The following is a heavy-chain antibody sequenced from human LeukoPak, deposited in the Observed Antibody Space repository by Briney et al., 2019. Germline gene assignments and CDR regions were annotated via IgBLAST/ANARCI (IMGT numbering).Heavy chain of an antibody. V-gene: IGHV4-59*01. J-gene: IGHJ4*02. CDR3: ASSRFGGDYFDY. D-gene: IGHD3-10*02. CDR2: IYYSGST. Sequence: SETLSLTCTVSGGPISSYYWSWIRQPPGKGLEWIGYIYYSGSTNYNPSLRSRVTISVDTSKNQFSLKLSSVTAADTAVYYCASSRFGGDYFDYWGQGTLVTVSS. CDR1: GGPISSYY.